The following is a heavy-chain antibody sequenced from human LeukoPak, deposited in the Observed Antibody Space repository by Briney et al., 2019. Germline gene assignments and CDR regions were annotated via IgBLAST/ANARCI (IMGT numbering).Heavy chain of an antibody. V-gene: IGHV3-30*02. D-gene: IGHD3-3*01. CDR2: IRYDGSNK. CDR3: AKGSGYYTYNWFDP. Sequence: GGSLRLSCAASGFIFSSYGVHWVRPAPGKGLEWVAFIRYDGSNKYYADSVRGRFAISRDDSKDTLYLQMNSLRRDDTAVYYCAKGSGYYTYNWFDPWGQGTLVTVSS. CDR1: GFIFSSYG. J-gene: IGHJ5*02.